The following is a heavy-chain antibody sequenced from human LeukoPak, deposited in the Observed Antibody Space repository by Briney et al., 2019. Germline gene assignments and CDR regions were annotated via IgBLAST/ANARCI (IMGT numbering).Heavy chain of an antibody. D-gene: IGHD6-19*01. J-gene: IGHJ6*02. CDR2: VSNDGANK. CDR1: GFIFSNYG. Sequence: GGSLRLSCAASGFIFSNYGMHWVRQAPGKGLEWVAMVSNDGANKYYVDSVKGRFDISRDNSKNTLYLQMNSLRAEDTAVYYCAKDGGSSGPGMDVWGQGTTVTVSS. CDR3: AKDGGSSGPGMDV. V-gene: IGHV3-30*18.